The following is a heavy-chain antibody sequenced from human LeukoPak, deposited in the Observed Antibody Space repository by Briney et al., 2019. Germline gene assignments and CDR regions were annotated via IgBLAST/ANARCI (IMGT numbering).Heavy chain of an antibody. V-gene: IGHV3-48*01. D-gene: IGHD3-3*01. CDR1: GFTFSSYS. CDR2: ISSSSSTI. Sequence: GGSLRLSCAASGFTFSSYSMNWVRQAPGKGLEWVSYISSSSSTIYYADSVKGRFTISRDNAKNSLYLQMNSLRAEDTAVYYCARVGSYDFWSGYYLVYYYYMDVWGKGTTVTVSS. J-gene: IGHJ6*03. CDR3: ARVGSYDFWSGYYLVYYYYMDV.